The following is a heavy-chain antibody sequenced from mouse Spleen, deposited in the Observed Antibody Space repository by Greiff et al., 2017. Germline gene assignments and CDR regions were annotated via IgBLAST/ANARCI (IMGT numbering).Heavy chain of an antibody. CDR3: ATQRAV. CDR2: IDPGNGDT. D-gene: IGHD3-3*01. V-gene: IGHV14-4*01. J-gene: IGHJ3*01. CDR1: GFNFNDDY. Sequence: EVQRVESGAELVRPGASVKLSCTASGFNFNDDYMHWVKQRPEQGLEWIGWIDPGNGDTEYASKFQGKATITADTSSNTAYLQLRSQTSEDTAVYYCATQRAVWGQGTLVTVSA.